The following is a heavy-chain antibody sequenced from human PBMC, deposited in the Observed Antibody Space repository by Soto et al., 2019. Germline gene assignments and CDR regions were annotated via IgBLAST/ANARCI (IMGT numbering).Heavy chain of an antibody. Sequence: GGSLRLSCAASGFTFSSYGMHWVRQAPGKGLEWVAVIWYDGSNKYYADSVKGRFTISRDNSKNTLYLQMNSLRAEDTAVYYYARELTPPLRFLELTPNYYYYYGMDVWGQGTTVTVSS. CDR2: IWYDGSNK. J-gene: IGHJ6*02. V-gene: IGHV3-33*01. CDR3: ARELTPPLRFLELTPNYYYYYGMDV. D-gene: IGHD3-3*01. CDR1: GFTFSSYG.